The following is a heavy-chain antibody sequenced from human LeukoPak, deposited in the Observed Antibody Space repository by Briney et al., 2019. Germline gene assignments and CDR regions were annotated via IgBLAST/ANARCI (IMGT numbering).Heavy chain of an antibody. CDR3: ARVVAAAEPTFDY. V-gene: IGHV4-59*01. Sequence: SETLSLTCTVSGGSISSYYWGWIRQPPGKGLEWIGYISYSGSTNYNPSLKSRVIISVDTSKNQFSLKLSSVTAADTAVYYCARVVAAAEPTFDYWGQGTLVTVSS. CDR1: GGSISSYY. CDR2: ISYSGST. J-gene: IGHJ4*02. D-gene: IGHD6-13*01.